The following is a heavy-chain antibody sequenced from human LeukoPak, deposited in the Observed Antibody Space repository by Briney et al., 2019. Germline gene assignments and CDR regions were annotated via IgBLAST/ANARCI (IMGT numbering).Heavy chain of an antibody. Sequence: PGGSLRLSCAASGFTFSTYSMNWVRQAPGKGLEWVSSISSSSSYIYYADSVQGRFTISRDNARNSLFLQMNSLRAEDTAVYYCARGVTGSSWYGGWFDPWGQGTLVTVSS. CDR1: GFTFSTYS. J-gene: IGHJ5*02. V-gene: IGHV3-21*01. D-gene: IGHD6-13*01. CDR3: ARGVTGSSWYGGWFDP. CDR2: ISSSSSYI.